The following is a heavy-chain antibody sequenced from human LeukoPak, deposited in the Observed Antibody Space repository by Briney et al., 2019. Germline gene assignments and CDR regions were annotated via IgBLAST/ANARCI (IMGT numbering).Heavy chain of an antibody. Sequence: ASVKVSCKDSGYTFTSYAMHWVRQAAGQRLEWMGWINAGNGNTKYSQKFQGRVTITRDTSASTAYMELSSLRSEDTAVYYCARYIRARYFDYWGQGTLVTVSS. D-gene: IGHD1-14*01. CDR1: GYTFTSYA. CDR3: ARYIRARYFDY. V-gene: IGHV1-3*01. CDR2: INAGNGNT. J-gene: IGHJ4*02.